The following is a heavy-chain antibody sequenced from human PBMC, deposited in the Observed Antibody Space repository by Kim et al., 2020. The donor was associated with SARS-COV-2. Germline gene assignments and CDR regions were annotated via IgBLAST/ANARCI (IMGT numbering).Heavy chain of an antibody. J-gene: IGHJ5*02. CDR2: ISSSGSTI. CDR1: GFTFSDYY. CDR3: ARDIAADGNNWFDP. V-gene: IGHV3-11*01. D-gene: IGHD6-13*01. Sequence: GGSLRLSCAASGFTFSDYYMSWIRQAPGKGLEWVSYISSSGSTIYYADSVKGRFTISRDNAKNSLYLQMNSLRAEDTAVYYCARDIAADGNNWFDPWGQGSLVTVSS.